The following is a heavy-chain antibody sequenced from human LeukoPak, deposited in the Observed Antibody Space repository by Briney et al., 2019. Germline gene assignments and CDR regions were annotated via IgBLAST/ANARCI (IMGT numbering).Heavy chain of an antibody. CDR3: ARERVGANTEDY. CDR1: GGSISSGSYY. CDR2: IYTSGST. Sequence: PSETLSLTCTVSGGSISSGSYYWSWIRQPAGKGLEWIGRIYTSGSTNYNPSLKSRVTISVDTSKNQFSLKLSSVTAADTAVYYCARERVGANTEDYWGQGTLVTVSS. J-gene: IGHJ4*02. V-gene: IGHV4-61*02. D-gene: IGHD1-26*01.